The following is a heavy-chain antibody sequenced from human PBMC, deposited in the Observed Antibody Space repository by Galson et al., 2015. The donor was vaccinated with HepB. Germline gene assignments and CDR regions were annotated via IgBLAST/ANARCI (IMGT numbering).Heavy chain of an antibody. J-gene: IGHJ6*02. D-gene: IGHD3-3*01. CDR3: ASKNYDFWSGYANPYYYYGMDV. CDR1: GYSFTSYW. CDR2: IDPSDSYT. V-gene: IGHV5-10-1*01. Sequence: QSGAEVKKPGESLRISCKGSGYSFTSYWISWVRQMPGKGLEWMGRIDPSDSYTNYSPSFQGHVTISADKSISTAYLQWSSLKASDTAMYYCASKNYDFWSGYANPYYYYGMDVWGQGTTVTVSS.